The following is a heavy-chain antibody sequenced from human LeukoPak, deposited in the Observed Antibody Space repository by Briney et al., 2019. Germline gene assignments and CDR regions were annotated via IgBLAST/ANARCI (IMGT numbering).Heavy chain of an antibody. V-gene: IGHV3-30*04. CDR2: ISYDGSNK. CDR3: ARVSRGVVYFDY. D-gene: IGHD3-3*01. J-gene: IGHJ4*02. Sequence: AGGSPRLSCAASGFTFSSYAMHWVRQAPGKGLEWVAVISYDGSNKYYADSVKGRFTISRDNSKNTLYLQMNSLRAEDTAVYYCARVSRGVVYFDYWGQGTLVTVSS. CDR1: GFTFSSYA.